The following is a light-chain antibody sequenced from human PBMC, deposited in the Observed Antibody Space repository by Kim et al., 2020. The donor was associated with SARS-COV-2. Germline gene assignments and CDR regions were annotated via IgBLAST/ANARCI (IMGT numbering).Light chain of an antibody. CDR2: GAS. CDR1: QSVTTN. CDR3: RQYHNWPPWT. J-gene: IGKJ1*01. V-gene: IGKV3-15*01. Sequence: EIVMTQSPATLSVSPGQRATMSCRASQSVTTNLAWYQQKPGQPPRLLIYGASTRATGIPGRFSGSGSGTHFTLTIGSLQSEDFAIYYYRQYHNWPPWTFGQGTKVDIK.